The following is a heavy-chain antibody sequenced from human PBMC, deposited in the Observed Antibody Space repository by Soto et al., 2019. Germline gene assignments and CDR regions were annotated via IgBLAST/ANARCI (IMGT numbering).Heavy chain of an antibody. V-gene: IGHV3-53*05. CDR3: ARDLTVSPNWCFDL. CDR1: GFTVSSNY. CDR2: IYSGGST. Sequence: PGGSLRLSCAASGFTVSSNYMSWVRQAPGKGLEWVSVIYSGGSTYYADSVKGRFTISRDNSKNTLYLQMKSLTTEDTAVYFCARDLTVSPNWCFDLWGRGTLVTVSS. J-gene: IGHJ2*01.